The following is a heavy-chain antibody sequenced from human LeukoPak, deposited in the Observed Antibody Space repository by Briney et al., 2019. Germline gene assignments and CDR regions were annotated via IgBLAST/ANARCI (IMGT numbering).Heavy chain of an antibody. CDR2: IYHSGST. CDR3: ARGVAVAANWFDP. CDR1: GYSISSSYY. V-gene: IGHV4-38-2*01. D-gene: IGHD6-19*01. J-gene: IGHJ5*02. Sequence: PSETLSLTCAVSGYSISSSYYWGWIRQPPGKGLEWIGSIYHSGSTYYNPSLKSRVTISVHTSKNQFSLRLSSVTAADTAVYYCARGVAVAANWFDPWGQGTLVTVSS.